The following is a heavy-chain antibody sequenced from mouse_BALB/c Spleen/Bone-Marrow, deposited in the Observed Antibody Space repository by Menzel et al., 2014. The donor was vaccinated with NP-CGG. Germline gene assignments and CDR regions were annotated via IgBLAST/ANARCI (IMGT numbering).Heavy chain of an antibody. CDR1: GFSLRGHG. Sequence: QVQLKESGPGLVAPSQSLSITCTVSGFSLRGHGVNWVRQPPGKGLEWLGKIWGDGNTDYNSVLKSRLSISKDNSKSQVFLKMNSLQTDDTGRYYCAREGYGSWPIDYWGQGTSVTVSS. CDR3: AREGYGSWPIDY. CDR2: IWGDGNT. J-gene: IGHJ4*01. V-gene: IGHV2-6-7*01. D-gene: IGHD2-10*02.